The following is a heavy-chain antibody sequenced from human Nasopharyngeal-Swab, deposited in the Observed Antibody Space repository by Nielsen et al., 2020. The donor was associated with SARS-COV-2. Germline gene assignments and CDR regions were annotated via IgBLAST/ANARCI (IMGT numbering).Heavy chain of an antibody. Sequence: GGSLRLSCAASGFNVSNNYMTWVRQAPGKGLEWVAIIYSSGSIYHADSVKGRFIISRDTSKNTLSLRMNSLRVEDTAVYYCARAVTGPLYWGQGTLVTVSS. CDR1: GFNVSNNY. V-gene: IGHV3-53*01. CDR3: ARAVTGPLY. CDR2: IYSSGSI. D-gene: IGHD1-20*01. J-gene: IGHJ1*01.